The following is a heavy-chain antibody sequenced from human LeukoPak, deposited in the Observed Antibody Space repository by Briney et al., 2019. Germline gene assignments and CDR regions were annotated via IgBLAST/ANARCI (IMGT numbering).Heavy chain of an antibody. Sequence: SETLSLTCAVYGGSFSGYYWSWIRQPPGKGLEWIGEINHSGSTNHNPSLKSRVTISVDTSKNQFSLKLSSVTAADTAVYYCARGGSSSWYGEIDYWGQGTLVTVSS. J-gene: IGHJ4*02. D-gene: IGHD6-13*01. CDR2: INHSGST. CDR3: ARGGSSSWYGEIDY. CDR1: GGSFSGYY. V-gene: IGHV4-34*01.